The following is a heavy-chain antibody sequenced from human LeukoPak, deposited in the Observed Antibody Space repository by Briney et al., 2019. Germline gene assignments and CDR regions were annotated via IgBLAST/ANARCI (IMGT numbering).Heavy chain of an antibody. CDR3: ARSSGYGDSYFFDY. J-gene: IGHJ4*02. V-gene: IGHV3-21*01. Sequence: GGSLRLSCAASGFTFSSYSMNWVRQAPGKGLEWVSSISSSSSYIYYADSVKGRFTISRDNSKNTLYLQMNSLRAEDTAVYYCARSSGYGDSYFFDYWGQGTLVSVSS. CDR1: GFTFSSYS. CDR2: ISSSSSYI. D-gene: IGHD6-25*01.